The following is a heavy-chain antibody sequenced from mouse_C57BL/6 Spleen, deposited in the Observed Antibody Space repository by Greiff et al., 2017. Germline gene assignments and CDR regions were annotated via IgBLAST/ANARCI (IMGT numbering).Heavy chain of an antibody. Sequence: DVHLVESGGGLVQPKGSLKLSCAASGFSFNTYAMNWVRQAPGKGLEWVARIRSKSNNYATYYADSVKDRFTISRDDSESMLYLQMNNLKTEDTAMYYCVRHGYYGNYYYAMDYWGQGTSVTVSS. J-gene: IGHJ4*01. D-gene: IGHD2-1*01. CDR3: VRHGYYGNYYYAMDY. CDR1: GFSFNTYA. CDR2: IRSKSNNYAT. V-gene: IGHV10-1*01.